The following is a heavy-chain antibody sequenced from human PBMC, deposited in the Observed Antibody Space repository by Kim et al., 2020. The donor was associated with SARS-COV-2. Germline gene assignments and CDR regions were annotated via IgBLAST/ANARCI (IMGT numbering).Heavy chain of an antibody. CDR3: ARDRGYGPFDY. J-gene: IGHJ4*02. CDR1: NDSIGSFY. V-gene: IGHV4-59*01. Sequence: SETLSLTCTVSNDSIGSFYWSWIQQPPGKGLEYIGYIYHTGSSNYNPSLKSRVTMSVDTSKNEFSLHLTSVTAADTAVYYCARDRGYGPFDYWGQGILVTVSS. D-gene: IGHD5-18*01. CDR2: IYHTGSS.